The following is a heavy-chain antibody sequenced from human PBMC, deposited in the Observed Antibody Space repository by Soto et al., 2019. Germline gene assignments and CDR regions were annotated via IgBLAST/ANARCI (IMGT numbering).Heavy chain of an antibody. Sequence: PGGSLRLSSSAFGSSITTYPMYWDRRDPGMGLEFVSTISCNGGSTYYADSVKGRFTISRDNSRNTLYLQMSSLRAEDTAVYFRCVAGHVFDNWGQGTLVTVSS. D-gene: IGHD6-19*01. J-gene: IGHJ4*02. CDR3: CVAGHVFDN. CDR1: GSSITTYP. V-gene: IGHV3-64D*06. CDR2: ISCNGGST.